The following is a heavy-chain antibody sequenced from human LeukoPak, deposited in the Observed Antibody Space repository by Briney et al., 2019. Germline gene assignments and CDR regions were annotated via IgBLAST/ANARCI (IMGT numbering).Heavy chain of an antibody. D-gene: IGHD5-18*01. CDR1: GFTFSSYG. CDR3: AKDPRGYSYGLDY. J-gene: IGHJ4*02. CDR2: ISYDGSNK. V-gene: IGHV3-30*18. Sequence: GRSLRLSCAASGFTFSSYGMHWVRQAPGKGLEWVAVISYDGSNKYYADSVKGRFTISRDNSKNTLYLQMNSLRAEDTAVYYCAKDPRGYSYGLDYWGQGTLVTVSS.